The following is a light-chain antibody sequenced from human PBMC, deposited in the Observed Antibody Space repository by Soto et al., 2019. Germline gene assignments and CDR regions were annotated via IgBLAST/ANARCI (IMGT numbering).Light chain of an antibody. CDR1: QNIRNW. Sequence: DIPMTQSPSTLSASVGDSVTITCRASQNIRNWLAWYQQKPGKAPNPLIHDASSLKSGVPARFSGSGSGTEFTLTISSLQPDDFATYYCQQYNTYSTFGQGTRLEI. CDR3: QQYNTYST. J-gene: IGKJ5*01. V-gene: IGKV1-5*01. CDR2: DAS.